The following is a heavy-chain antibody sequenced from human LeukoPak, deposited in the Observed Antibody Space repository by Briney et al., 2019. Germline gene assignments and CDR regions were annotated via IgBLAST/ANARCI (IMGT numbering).Heavy chain of an antibody. CDR2: IIPIFGTA. CDR3: ARMGKIAVADDAFDI. CDR1: GGTFSSYA. Sequence: GAPVKVSCKASGGTFSSYAISWVRQAPGQGLEWMGGIIPIFGTANYAQKFQGRVTITADESTSTAYMELSSLRSEDTAVYYCARMGKIAVADDAFDIWGQGTMVTVSS. D-gene: IGHD6-19*01. J-gene: IGHJ3*02. V-gene: IGHV1-69*13.